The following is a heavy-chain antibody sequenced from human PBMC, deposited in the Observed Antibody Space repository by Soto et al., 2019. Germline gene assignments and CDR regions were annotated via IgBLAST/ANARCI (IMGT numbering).Heavy chain of an antibody. CDR3: ARDSTAFDI. CDR2: ISSSSSYI. V-gene: IGHV3-21*01. CDR1: GFTFSSYR. J-gene: IGHJ3*02. Sequence: GGSLRVSCVAFGFTFSSYRMNWVRQAPGKGLEWVSSISSSSSYIYYADSVKGRFTISRDNAKNSLYLQMNSLRAEDTAVYYCARDSTAFDIWGQGTMVTVSS.